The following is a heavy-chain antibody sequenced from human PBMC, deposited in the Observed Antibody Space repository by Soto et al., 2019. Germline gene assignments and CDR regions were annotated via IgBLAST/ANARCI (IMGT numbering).Heavy chain of an antibody. CDR3: ARRVTTEQTGFDS. V-gene: IGHV6-1*01. Sequence: PSQTLSLTCAISGDSVSSNSAAWNWIRQSPSRGLEWLGRTYYRSKWYNDFAISVKSRITFSADTSKNQFSLHLSSVTPEDTALYYCARRVTTEQTGFDSWGQGTLVT. D-gene: IGHD1-1*01. J-gene: IGHJ4*02. CDR2: TYYRSKWYN. CDR1: GDSVSSNSAA.